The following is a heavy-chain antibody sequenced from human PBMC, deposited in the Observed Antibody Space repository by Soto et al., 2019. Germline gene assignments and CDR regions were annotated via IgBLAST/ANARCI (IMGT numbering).Heavy chain of an antibody. CDR1: GFTFSSYG. J-gene: IGHJ4*02. CDR2: IWYDGSNK. D-gene: IGHD6-6*01. CDR3: ARGSSSLDYFDY. V-gene: IGHV3-30*19. Sequence: PGGSLRLSCAASGFTFSSYGMHWVRQAPGKGLEWVAVIWYDGSNKYYADSVKGRFTISRDNSKNTLYLQMNSLRAEDTAVYYCARGSSSLDYFDYWGQGTLVTVSS.